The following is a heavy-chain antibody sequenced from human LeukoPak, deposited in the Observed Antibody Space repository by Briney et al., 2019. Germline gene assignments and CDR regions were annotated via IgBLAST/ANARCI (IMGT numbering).Heavy chain of an antibody. CDR2: ISYDGSNK. V-gene: IGHV3-30-3*01. Sequence: GGSLRLSCAASRFTFSSCAMHWVRQAPGKGLEWVALISYDGSNKYYADSMKGRFTISRDNSKNTLYLQMNSLRVEDTAVYYCARGDRRAAAGIYYYMDVWGKGTTVTVSS. D-gene: IGHD6-13*01. J-gene: IGHJ6*03. CDR3: ARGDRRAAAGIYYYMDV. CDR1: RFTFSSCA.